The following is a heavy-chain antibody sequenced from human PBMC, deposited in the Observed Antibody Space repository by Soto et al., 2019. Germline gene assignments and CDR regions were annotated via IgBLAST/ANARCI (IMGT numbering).Heavy chain of an antibody. Sequence: GSLRLSCTVSGFAFNNYGINWVRQAPGKGLEWVSSISKSDYTYYSDSVKGRFTISRDNAKSSVSLQMNTLRVEDTAVYYCAREDSIIIPAVSDFWGQGTLVTVSS. CDR2: ISKSDYT. CDR3: AREDSIIIPAVSDF. D-gene: IGHD2-2*01. CDR1: GFAFNNYG. J-gene: IGHJ4*02. V-gene: IGHV3-21*01.